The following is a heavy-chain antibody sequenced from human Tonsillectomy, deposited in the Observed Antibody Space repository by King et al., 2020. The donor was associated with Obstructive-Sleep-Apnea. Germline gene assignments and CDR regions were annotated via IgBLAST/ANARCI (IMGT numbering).Heavy chain of an antibody. CDR2: INPSSGGP. J-gene: IGHJ6*02. Sequence: EQLVQSGAEVKMPGASVKVSCKASGYTFTAYSIHWVRQAPGQGLEWMGWINPSSGGPNYAQKFQGRVTMTRDTSINTAYMEVSRLRSDDTALYYCAREFSMDVWGQGTTVTVSS. CDR3: AREFSMDV. CDR1: GYTFTAYS. V-gene: IGHV1-2*02.